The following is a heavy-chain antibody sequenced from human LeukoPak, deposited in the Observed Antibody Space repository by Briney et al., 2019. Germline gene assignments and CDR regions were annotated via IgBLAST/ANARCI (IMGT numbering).Heavy chain of an antibody. Sequence: SETLSLTCAVSGYSISNDYYWGWVRQPPGKGLEWIGNIYHSGSTYKNSSLKSRLTMSLDTSKNQFSLKLISVTAADTAMYYCARLSGAPVRHPIYHFDYWGQGALVTVSS. CDR1: GYSISNDYY. V-gene: IGHV4-38-2*01. CDR2: IYHSGST. D-gene: IGHD2-2*02. J-gene: IGHJ4*02. CDR3: ARLSGAPVRHPIYHFDY.